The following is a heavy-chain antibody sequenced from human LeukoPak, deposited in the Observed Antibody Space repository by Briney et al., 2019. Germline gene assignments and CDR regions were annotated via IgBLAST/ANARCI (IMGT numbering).Heavy chain of an antibody. CDR3: TTDSYYDFWSGYWRFDP. CDR2: IKSKTDGGAT. D-gene: IGHD3-3*01. CDR1: GFTFSNAW. Sequence: PGGSLRLSCAASGFTFSNAWLSWVRQAPGKGLEWVGRIKSKTDGGATDYAAPVKGRFTISRDDSKNTLYLQMNSLKTEDTAVYYCTTDSYYDFWSGYWRFDPWGKGTLVTVSS. V-gene: IGHV3-15*01. J-gene: IGHJ5*02.